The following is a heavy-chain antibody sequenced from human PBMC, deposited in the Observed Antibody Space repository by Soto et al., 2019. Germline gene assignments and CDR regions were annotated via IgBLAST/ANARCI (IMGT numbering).Heavy chain of an antibody. D-gene: IGHD2-2*01. CDR2: IYYSGST. Sequence: SETLSLTCTVSGGSISSSSYYWGWIRQPPGKGLEWIGSIYYSGSTYYNPSLKSRVTISVDTSKNQFSLKLSSVTAAETAVYYCARRRYCSSTSCYVGDYYYYYMDVWGKGTTVTVSS. V-gene: IGHV4-39*01. CDR3: ARRRYCSSTSCYVGDYYYYYMDV. CDR1: GGSISSSSYY. J-gene: IGHJ6*03.